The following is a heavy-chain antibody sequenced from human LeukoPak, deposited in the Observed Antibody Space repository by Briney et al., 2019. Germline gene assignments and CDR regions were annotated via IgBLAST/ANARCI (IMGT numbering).Heavy chain of an antibody. Sequence: PSETLSLTCTVSGGSISSYYWSWIRQPPGKGLEWIGYIYYSGSTNYNPSLKSRVTMSVDTFKNQFSLKLNSVTAADTAVYYCAREYGDFDYWGQGTLVTVSS. CDR3: AREYGDFDY. J-gene: IGHJ4*02. CDR1: GGSISSYY. CDR2: IYYSGST. V-gene: IGHV4-59*12. D-gene: IGHD4-17*01.